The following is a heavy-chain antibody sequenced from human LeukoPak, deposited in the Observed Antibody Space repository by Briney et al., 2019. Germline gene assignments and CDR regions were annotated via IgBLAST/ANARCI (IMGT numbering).Heavy chain of an antibody. V-gene: IGHV3-33*08. J-gene: IGHJ4*02. CDR1: GFTFSSYG. D-gene: IGHD4-17*01. CDR2: MWYDGSHE. Sequence: PGRSLRLSCAASGFTFSSYGMHWVRQAPGKGLQWVAVMWYDGSHEYYADSVKGRFTISRDNSRNTLYLQMNSLRAEDTAVYYCARPSDGHYAQGGYFDYWGQGTLVTVSS. CDR3: ARPSDGHYAQGGYFDY.